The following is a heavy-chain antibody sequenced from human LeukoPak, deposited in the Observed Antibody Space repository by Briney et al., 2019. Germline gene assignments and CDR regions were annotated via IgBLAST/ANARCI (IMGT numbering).Heavy chain of an antibody. V-gene: IGHV4-59*11. D-gene: IGHD6-13*01. CDR1: GGSISSHY. Sequence: SETLSLTCTVSGGSISSHYWSWIRQPPGKGLEWIGYIYYSGSTNYNPSLKSRVTISVDTSKNQFSLKLSPVTAADTAVYYCARVTAAALDYWGQGTLVTVSS. CDR3: ARVTAAALDY. CDR2: IYYSGST. J-gene: IGHJ4*02.